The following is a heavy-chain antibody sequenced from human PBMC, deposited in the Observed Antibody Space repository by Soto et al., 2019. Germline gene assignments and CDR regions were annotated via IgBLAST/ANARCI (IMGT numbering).Heavy chain of an antibody. V-gene: IGHV4-4*02. Sequence: PSETLSLTCYVSGGSISSTNWWTWVRQPPGKGLEWIGEIYHTGSTNYNPSLKSRVTISVDTSKNQFSLRLSSVTAAETAVYYCARHSYYSNPLRFDPWGQGTLVTVSS. J-gene: IGHJ5*02. D-gene: IGHD4-4*01. CDR3: ARHSYYSNPLRFDP. CDR2: IYHTGST. CDR1: GGSISSTNW.